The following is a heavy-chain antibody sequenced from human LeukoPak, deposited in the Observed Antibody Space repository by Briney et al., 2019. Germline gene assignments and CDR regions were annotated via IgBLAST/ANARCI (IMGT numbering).Heavy chain of an antibody. V-gene: IGHV3-23*01. CDR1: GFTFSSYA. CDR2: ISGSGGST. CDR3: AKGPIYYDSSGYPDY. J-gene: IGHJ4*02. D-gene: IGHD3-22*01. Sequence: GGSLRLSCAASGFTFSSYAMSWVRQAPGRGLEWVSAISGSGGSTYYADSVKGRFTISRDNSKNTLYLQMNSLKAEDTAFYYCAKGPIYYDSSGYPDYWGQGTLVTVSS.